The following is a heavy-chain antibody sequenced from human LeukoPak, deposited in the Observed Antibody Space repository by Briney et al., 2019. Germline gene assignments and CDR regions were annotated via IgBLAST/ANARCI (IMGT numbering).Heavy chain of an antibody. D-gene: IGHD3-10*01. V-gene: IGHV3-21*01. CDR3: ARDYLGFGESGFDY. Sequence: NPGGSLRLSCAVSGFSFSDHNMNWVRQAPGKGLEWVASISSRSNYIYYADSLKGRVTVSRDNARNSLFLQMTSLRTEDTAVYYCARDYLGFGESGFDYWGQGTQVIVSS. CDR2: ISSRSNYI. CDR1: GFSFSDHN. J-gene: IGHJ4*02.